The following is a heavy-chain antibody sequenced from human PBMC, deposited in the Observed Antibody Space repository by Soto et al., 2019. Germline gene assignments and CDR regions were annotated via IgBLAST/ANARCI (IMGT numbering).Heavy chain of an antibody. CDR1: GSRFSNYV. CDR3: AREGRGKKLGHNALVSLVY. D-gene: IGHD2-2*01. CDR2: IIPIFNST. V-gene: IGHV1-69*06. Sequence: SVKVSCKVSGSRFSNYVISWVRQAPGHGLEWLGRIIPIFNSTKYAQSFQGRVTITADKSTSTASLELSSLRSDDTAVYYCAREGRGKKLGHNALVSLVYWGQGILVTVFS. J-gene: IGHJ1*01.